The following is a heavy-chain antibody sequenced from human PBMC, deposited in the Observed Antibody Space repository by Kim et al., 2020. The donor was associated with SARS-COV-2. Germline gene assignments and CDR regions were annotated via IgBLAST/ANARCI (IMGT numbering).Heavy chain of an antibody. Sequence: GGSLRLSCAASGFTFSSYSMNWVRQAPGKGLEWVSSISSISSYIYYADSVKGRFTISRDNAKNSLYLQMNRLRAEDTAVYYCARQLRLGESNRGYYFDYWGQGALVTVS. CDR2: ISSISSYI. D-gene: IGHD3-16*01. CDR1: GFTFSSYS. J-gene: IGHJ4*02. V-gene: IGHV3-21*01. CDR3: ARQLRLGESNRGYYFDY.